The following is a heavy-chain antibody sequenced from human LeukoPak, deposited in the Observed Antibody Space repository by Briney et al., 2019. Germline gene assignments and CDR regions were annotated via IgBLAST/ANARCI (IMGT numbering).Heavy chain of an antibody. CDR1: GFTFNNYW. V-gene: IGHV3-7*01. CDR3: ARDKVVGATSLDY. J-gene: IGHJ4*02. CDR2: IKQDGSEK. Sequence: GGSLRLSCVASGFTFNNYWMSWVRQAPGTGPEWVANIKQDGSEKYYVDSVKGRFTISRDNAKSSLYLQMDSLRAEDTAVYYCARDKVVGATSLDYWGQGTLVTVSS. D-gene: IGHD1-26*01.